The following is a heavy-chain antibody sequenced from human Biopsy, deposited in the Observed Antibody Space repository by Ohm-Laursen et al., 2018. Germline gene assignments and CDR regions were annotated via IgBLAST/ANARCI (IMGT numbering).Heavy chain of an antibody. D-gene: IGHD6-13*01. CDR2: ISHSGST. CDR1: GASVSSAAYH. J-gene: IGHJ5*02. Sequence: SQTLSLTCTVSGASVSSAAYHWNWIRQLPGKGLEWIGYISHSGSTSYNPSLRSLVTISTDTSTNQFSLKVRSVTAADTAMYYCAGATSGTSLYDPWGQGILVTVSS. V-gene: IGHV4-31*01. CDR3: AGATSGTSLYDP.